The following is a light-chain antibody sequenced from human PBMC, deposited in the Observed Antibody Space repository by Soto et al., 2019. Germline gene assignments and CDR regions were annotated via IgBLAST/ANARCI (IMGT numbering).Light chain of an antibody. CDR2: DAA. J-gene: IGKJ3*01. Sequence: DIQMTQSPSSLSAAVGDRVTIACRASQNINTYLNWYQQKPGKAPKLLIFDAASLQNGVTSRFSGGGSRTDFTLTITSLQPEDCATCYCQQTSSAPFTFGPGTKVDIK. CDR3: QQTSSAPFT. CDR1: QNINTY. V-gene: IGKV1-39*01.